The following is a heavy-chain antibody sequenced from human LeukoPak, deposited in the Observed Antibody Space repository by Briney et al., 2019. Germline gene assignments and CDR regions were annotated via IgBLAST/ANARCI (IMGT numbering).Heavy chain of an antibody. D-gene: IGHD1-26*01. J-gene: IGHJ4*02. CDR3: AREQKSIGSYFNY. V-gene: IGHV1-18*01. Sequence: ASVKVSCKASGYTFTSYDISCVRQAPGQGLEWMGWIKTYNVNTNYAQKLQGRGTITTDTSTSTGYMELKNLRSDDTAVYYCAREQKSIGSYFNYWGQGTLVTVSS. CDR2: IKTYNVNT. CDR1: GYTFTSYD.